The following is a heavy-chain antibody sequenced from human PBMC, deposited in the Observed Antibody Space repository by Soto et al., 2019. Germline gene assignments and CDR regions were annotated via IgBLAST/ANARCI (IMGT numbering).Heavy chain of an antibody. J-gene: IGHJ6*02. D-gene: IGHD2-2*01. CDR1: GFTFSTYA. CDR3: ATRRDASYYYYGMDV. V-gene: IGHV3-23*01. Sequence: EVQLLESGGGLVQPGGSLRLSCAASGFTFSTYAMSWVRQAPGKGLEWVSAISGSGGSTYYADSVKGRFTISRDNSKNTLFLQMNSLRAEDTAVYYCATRRDASYYYYGMDVWGQGAPVTVSS. CDR2: ISGSGGST.